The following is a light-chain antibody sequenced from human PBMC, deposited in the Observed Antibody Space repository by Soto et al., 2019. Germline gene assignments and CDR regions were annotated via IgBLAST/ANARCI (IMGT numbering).Light chain of an antibody. CDR1: QDIDSW. Sequence: EIQMSQSPSSVSASVGERVTITCRASQDIDSWLAWYQQKPGKAPKLLIYAAFSLQSGVPSRFSGSGSGTDFTFTISSLQPEDFATYYCQQGSSFPWTFGQGTKVDI. CDR2: AAF. CDR3: QQGSSFPWT. J-gene: IGKJ1*01. V-gene: IGKV1-12*01.